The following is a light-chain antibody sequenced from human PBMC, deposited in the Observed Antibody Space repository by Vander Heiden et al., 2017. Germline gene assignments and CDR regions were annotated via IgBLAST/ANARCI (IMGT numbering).Light chain of an antibody. J-gene: IGKJ4*01. CDR1: QDISNY. CDR3: QQYENPVPT. V-gene: IGKV1-33*01. CDR2: DES. Sequence: DIQMTQSPSSLSASVGERVTITYQASQDISNYLNWYQQKPGKAPKLLIYDESNLETGGQSRFSGSGSGTDFTVPISSMQPEDIATYYCQQYENPVPTCGGGTKVEIK.